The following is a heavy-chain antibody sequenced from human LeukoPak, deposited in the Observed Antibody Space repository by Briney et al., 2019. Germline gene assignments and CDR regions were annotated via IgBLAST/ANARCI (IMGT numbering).Heavy chain of an antibody. Sequence: GASVKVSCKTSGYTFSRHGITWVQQAPGQGLEWMGWVSGYNGNTNYAQNVQGRVTMTTDTSTNTAYMELRSLRSDDTAVYYCAKDIHPGLDSGASCCFDYWGQGTPVTVSS. CDR2: VSGYNGNT. J-gene: IGHJ4*02. D-gene: IGHD3-22*01. CDR1: GYTFSRHG. CDR3: AKDIHPGLDSGASCCFDY. V-gene: IGHV1-18*01.